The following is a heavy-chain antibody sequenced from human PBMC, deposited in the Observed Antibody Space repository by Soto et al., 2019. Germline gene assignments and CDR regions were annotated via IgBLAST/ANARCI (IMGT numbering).Heavy chain of an antibody. CDR1: GFTFSNYR. CDR2: INSDGSST. CDR3: TTLGGPHPGDSDY. Sequence: EVQMVESGGGLVQPGGSLRLSCAGSGFTFSNYRVHWVRQAPGKGLVWVSVINSDGSSTSYADYVKGRFTISRDNAKNTVNMKRNSLRAEETAVYYCTTLGGPHPGDSDYWGQGTLVTVAS. V-gene: IGHV3-74*01. D-gene: IGHD7-27*01. J-gene: IGHJ4*02.